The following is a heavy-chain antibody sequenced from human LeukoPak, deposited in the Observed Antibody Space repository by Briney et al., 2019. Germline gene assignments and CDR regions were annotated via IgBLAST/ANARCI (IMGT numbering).Heavy chain of an antibody. CDR1: GDSVSRTDAG. Sequence: SQTLSLTCAISGDSVSRTDAGGSWIRQSPSRGLEWLGRTYYRSKWYKDDAGWYKDDSGSMKSRITIHADTVMNQFSLQLSSVTPEDTALYYCARGGLVRGSINSLIGFDVWGQGIMVTVSS. D-gene: IGHD3-10*01. J-gene: IGHJ3*01. V-gene: IGHV6-1*01. CDR3: ARGGLVRGSINSLIGFDV. CDR2: TYYRSKWYK.